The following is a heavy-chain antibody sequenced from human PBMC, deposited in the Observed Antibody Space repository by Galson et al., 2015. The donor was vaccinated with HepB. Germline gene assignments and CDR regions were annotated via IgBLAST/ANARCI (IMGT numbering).Heavy chain of an antibody. CDR1: GFTFSSYE. D-gene: IGHD6-19*01. Sequence: SLRLSCAASGFTFSSYEMHWVRQAPGKGLEWVSHLSSSGNIIYYADSVKGRFTISRDNTKHSLFLQMNSLRPEDTAVYFCVRDRWLVTDSWGQGTLVTVSS. CDR2: LSSSGNII. V-gene: IGHV3-48*03. J-gene: IGHJ4*02. CDR3: VRDRWLVTDS.